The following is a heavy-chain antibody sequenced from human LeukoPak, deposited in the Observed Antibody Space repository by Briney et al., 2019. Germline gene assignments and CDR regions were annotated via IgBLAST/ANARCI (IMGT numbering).Heavy chain of an antibody. V-gene: IGHV3-7*01. J-gene: IGHJ4*02. CDR1: GFTFSSYW. CDR3: ARSGGDTVVVITPYYFDY. Sequence: GGSLRLSCAASGFTFSSYWMSWVRQAPVKGLEWVATIKQDGSEKYYVDPVKGRFTISRDNAKNSLYLQMNSLRAEDTAVYYCARSGGDTVVVITPYYFDYWGQGTLVTVSS. CDR2: IKQDGSEK. D-gene: IGHD3-22*01.